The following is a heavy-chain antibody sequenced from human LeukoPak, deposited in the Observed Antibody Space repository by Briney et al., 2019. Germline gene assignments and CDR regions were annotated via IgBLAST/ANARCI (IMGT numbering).Heavy chain of an antibody. J-gene: IGHJ6*04. D-gene: IGHD3-10*01. CDR2: FDPEYGGT. CDR3: ATTAPGELHTLHYYGMDV. CDR1: GYTLTEFF. V-gene: IGHV1-24*01. Sequence: ASVKVSCKVSGYTLTEFFMYWVGQAPGKGAEWMGGFDPEYGGTIYSQKFQGRVTMTADTSTDTAYMELSSLRSEHTAVYYCATTAPGELHTLHYYGMDVWGKGTTVTVSS.